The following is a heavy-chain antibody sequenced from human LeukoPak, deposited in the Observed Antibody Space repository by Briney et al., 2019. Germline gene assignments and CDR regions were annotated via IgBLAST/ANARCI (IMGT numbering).Heavy chain of an antibody. D-gene: IGHD6-13*01. V-gene: IGHV1-18*01. CDR3: ARVAGLEMIAAAGSTATDFDY. CDR2: ISAYNGNT. Sequence: ASVKVSCTASGYTFTSYGISWVRQAPGQGLEWMGWISAYNGNTNYAQKLQGRVTMTTDTSTSTAYMELRSLRSDDTAVYYCARVAGLEMIAAAGSTATDFDYWGQGTLVTVSS. CDR1: GYTFTSYG. J-gene: IGHJ4*02.